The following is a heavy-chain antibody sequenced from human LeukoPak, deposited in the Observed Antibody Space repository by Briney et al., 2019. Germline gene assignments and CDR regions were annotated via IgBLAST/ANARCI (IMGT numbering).Heavy chain of an antibody. CDR2: IYTSGST. Sequence: SETLSLTCTVSGGSISSYYWSWIRQPAGKGLEWIGRIYTSGSTNYNPSLKSRVTMSVDTSKNQFSLKLSSVTAADTAVYYCARDLHGYSGYGTMYTWFDPWGQGTLVTVSS. CDR3: ARDLHGYSGYGTMYTWFDP. V-gene: IGHV4-4*07. CDR1: GGSISSYY. J-gene: IGHJ5*02. D-gene: IGHD5-12*01.